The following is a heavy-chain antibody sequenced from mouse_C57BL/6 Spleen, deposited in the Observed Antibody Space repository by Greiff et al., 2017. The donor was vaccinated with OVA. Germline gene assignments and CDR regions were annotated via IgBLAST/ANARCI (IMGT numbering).Heavy chain of an antibody. Sequence: DVKLVESGGGLVKPGGSLKLSCAASGFTFSSYAMSWVRQTPEKRLEWVATISDGGSYTYYPDNVKGRFTISRDNAKNNLYLQMSHLKSEDTAMYYCARDLRDSYWGQGTLVTVSA. CDR1: GFTFSSYA. CDR3: ARDLRDSY. V-gene: IGHV5-4*01. J-gene: IGHJ3*01. CDR2: ISDGGSYT.